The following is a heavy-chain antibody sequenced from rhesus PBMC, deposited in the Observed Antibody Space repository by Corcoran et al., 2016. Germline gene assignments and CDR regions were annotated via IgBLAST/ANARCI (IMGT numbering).Heavy chain of an antibody. V-gene: IGHV4-127*01. CDR2: IGCSSGST. Sequence: QVQLQESGPGLVKPSVTLSFTSAVSGYSISRAYGWRWIRQPTGKGLEWMGCIGCSSGSTNYNPSLKSRVTISKDTSKNQFSLKLSSLTAADTAVYYCARIMAAAGKTFDYWGQGVLVTVSS. J-gene: IGHJ4*01. CDR3: ARIMAAAGKTFDY. D-gene: IGHD6-25*01. CDR1: GYSISRAYG.